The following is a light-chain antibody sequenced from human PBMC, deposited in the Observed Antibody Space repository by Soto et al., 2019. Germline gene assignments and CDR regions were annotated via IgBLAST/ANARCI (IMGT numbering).Light chain of an antibody. J-gene: IGKJ1*01. Sequence: EIVLTQSAGTLSLSPGERATLSCRATESVVSNYLAWYQLKPGQAPRLLIYDASSRATGIPDRFSGSGSGTDFTLTISRLEPEDFAVYYCQQYGSIPWTFGQGTNVDIK. CDR1: ESVVSNY. V-gene: IGKV3-20*01. CDR2: DAS. CDR3: QQYGSIPWT.